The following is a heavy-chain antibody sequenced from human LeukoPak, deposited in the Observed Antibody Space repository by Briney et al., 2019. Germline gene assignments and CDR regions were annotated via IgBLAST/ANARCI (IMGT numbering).Heavy chain of an antibody. J-gene: IGHJ5*02. D-gene: IGHD4-17*01. CDR1: GYTFTGYY. CDR3: ARQDYGDPNNWFDP. CDR2: INPNSGGT. Sequence: ASVKVSCKASGYTFTGYYMHWVRQAPGQGLEWMGWINPNSGGTNYAQKFQGRVTMTRDTSTSTAYMELSRLRSDDTAVYYCARQDYGDPNNWFDPWGQGTLVTVSS. V-gene: IGHV1-2*02.